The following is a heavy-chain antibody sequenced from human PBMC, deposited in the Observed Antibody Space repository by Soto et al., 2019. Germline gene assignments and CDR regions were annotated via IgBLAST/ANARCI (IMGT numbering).Heavy chain of an antibody. Sequence: ASVKVSCKASGYTFTSYGISWVRQAPGQGLEWMGWISAYNGNTNYAQKLQGRVTMTTDTSTSTAYMELRSLRSDDTAVYYCARASDNFYYYGMDVWGQGTTVTVSS. J-gene: IGHJ6*02. CDR1: GYTFTSYG. V-gene: IGHV1-18*01. D-gene: IGHD3-10*01. CDR2: ISAYNGNT. CDR3: ARASDNFYYYGMDV.